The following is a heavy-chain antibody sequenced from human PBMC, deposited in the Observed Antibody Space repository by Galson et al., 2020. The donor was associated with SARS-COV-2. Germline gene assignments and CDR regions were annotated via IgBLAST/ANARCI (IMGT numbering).Heavy chain of an antibody. CDR1: GYTLTELS. Sequence: ASVKVSCKVSGYTLTELSMHWVRQAPGKGLEWMGGFDPEDGETIYAQKFQGRVTMTEDTSTDTAYMELSSLRSEDTAVYYCATVPAVAGTLDLYYWGQGTLVTVTS. CDR3: ATVPAVAGTLDLYY. D-gene: IGHD6-19*01. V-gene: IGHV1-24*01. CDR2: FDPEDGET. J-gene: IGHJ4*02.